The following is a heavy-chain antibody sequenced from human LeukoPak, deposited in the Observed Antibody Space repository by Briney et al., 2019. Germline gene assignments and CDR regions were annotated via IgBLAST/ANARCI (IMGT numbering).Heavy chain of an antibody. J-gene: IGHJ3*01. CDR1: GDSVSSNSVA. D-gene: IGHD7-27*01. CDR2: TYYRSKWYN. V-gene: IGHV6-1*01. CDR3: ARRIDNSGKPFDA. Sequence: SQTLSLTCAISGDSVSSNSVAWNWIRQSPSRGLEWLGRTYYRSKWYNDYAVSVKSRITISPDTSKNQFSLQLNSVTPEDTAVYYCARRIDNSGKPFDAWGQGTMVTVSS.